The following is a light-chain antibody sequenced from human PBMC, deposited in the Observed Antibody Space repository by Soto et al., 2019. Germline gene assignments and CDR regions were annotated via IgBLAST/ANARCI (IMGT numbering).Light chain of an antibody. CDR3: ASYTTARIRV. Sequence: QSALTQPASVSGSPGQSITISCTGTSSDIGAYNSVSWYQQLPGKAPQLMIYDVSFRPSGISSRFSGSKSGNTASLTISGLRPDDDADYYCASYTTARIRVFGGGTKLTVL. CDR1: SSDIGAYNS. V-gene: IGLV2-14*03. J-gene: IGLJ2*01. CDR2: DVS.